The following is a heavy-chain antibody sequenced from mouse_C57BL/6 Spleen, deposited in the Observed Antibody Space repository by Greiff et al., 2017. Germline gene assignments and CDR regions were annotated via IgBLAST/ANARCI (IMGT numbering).Heavy chain of an antibody. Sequence: EVQLVESGPGLVKPSQSLSLTCSVTGYSITSGYYWNWIRQFPGNKLEWMGYISYDGSNNYNPSLKNRISITRDTSKNQFFMKLNSVTTEDTATYYCARDPDLLYYAMDYWGQGTSVTVSS. CDR2: ISYDGSN. CDR1: GYSITSGYY. CDR3: ARDPDLLYYAMDY. J-gene: IGHJ4*01. V-gene: IGHV3-6*01.